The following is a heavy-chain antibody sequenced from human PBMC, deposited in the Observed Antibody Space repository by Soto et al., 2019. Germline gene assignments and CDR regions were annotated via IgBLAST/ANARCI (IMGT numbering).Heavy chain of an antibody. CDR3: ARQKSGLEFYNYFDP. J-gene: IGHJ5*02. D-gene: IGHD3-3*01. Sequence: QVQLQESGPGLVKPSETLSLTCSVPGDSVSRGTYYWSWIRQSPERGLEWIAYSSYSGSTSYNPSFKSRAAISVDTSKNQFSLRLRSLTAEDTAVYYCARQKSGLEFYNYFDPWGPGTLVTVSS. CDR2: SSYSGST. V-gene: IGHV4-61*01. CDR1: GDSVSRGTYY.